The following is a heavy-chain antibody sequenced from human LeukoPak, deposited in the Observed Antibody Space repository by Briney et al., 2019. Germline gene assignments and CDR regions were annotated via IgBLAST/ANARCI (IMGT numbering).Heavy chain of an antibody. D-gene: IGHD2-2*01. Sequence: ASVKVSCKASGYTFTSYGISWVRQAPGQGLEWMGWISAYNGNTNYAQKLQGRVTMTTDTSTSTAYMELRSLRSDDTAVYYCARDDCSSTSCSPPLDYWGQGTLVTVPS. CDR3: ARDDCSSTSCSPPLDY. CDR1: GYTFTSYG. J-gene: IGHJ4*02. CDR2: ISAYNGNT. V-gene: IGHV1-18*01.